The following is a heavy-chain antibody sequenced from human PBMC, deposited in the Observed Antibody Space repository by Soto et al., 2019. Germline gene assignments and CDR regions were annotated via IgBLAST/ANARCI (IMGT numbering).Heavy chain of an antibody. Sequence: SETLSLTCAVSGGSISSSNWCSWVRQPPGKGLEWIGEIHHSGSTNYQSSLKSRVTISVDKSKNQFSLKLTSVTAADTAVYYCARDGPLGYCSSTSCYRGAYNWFDPWGQGTLVTAPQ. D-gene: IGHD2-2*02. V-gene: IGHV4-4*02. CDR2: IHHSGST. J-gene: IGHJ5*02. CDR3: ARDGPLGYCSSTSCYRGAYNWFDP. CDR1: GGSISSSNW.